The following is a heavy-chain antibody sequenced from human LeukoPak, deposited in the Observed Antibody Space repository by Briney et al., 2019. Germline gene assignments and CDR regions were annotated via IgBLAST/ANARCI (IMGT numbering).Heavy chain of an antibody. Sequence: GGSLRLSCAASGFTFSSYAMHWVRQAPGKGLEWVAVISYDGSNKYYADSVKGRFTISRDNSKNTLYLQMNSLRAEGTAVYYCARDLVVVPAGPVGFDYWGQGTLVTVSS. J-gene: IGHJ4*02. CDR3: ARDLVVVPAGPVGFDY. D-gene: IGHD2-2*01. CDR1: GFTFSSYA. CDR2: ISYDGSNK. V-gene: IGHV3-30*04.